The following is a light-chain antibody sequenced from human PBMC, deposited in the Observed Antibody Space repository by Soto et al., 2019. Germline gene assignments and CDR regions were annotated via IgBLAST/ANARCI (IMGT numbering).Light chain of an antibody. V-gene: IGLV1-44*01. CDR1: SSNIGSNT. J-gene: IGLJ1*01. Sequence: QSVLTQPPSASGTPGQRVTISCSGSSSNIGSNTVNWYQQLPGTAPKLLIYSNNQRPSGVPDRFSGSKSGTSASLAISGLQSEDEADYYCAAWDDGLNRPLYASGTGTKVTLL. CDR3: AAWDDGLNRPLYA. CDR2: SNN.